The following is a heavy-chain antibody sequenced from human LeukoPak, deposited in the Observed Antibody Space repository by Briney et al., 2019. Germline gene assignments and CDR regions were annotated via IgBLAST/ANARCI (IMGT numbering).Heavy chain of an antibody. CDR2: INHSGST. Sequence: PSETLSLTCAVYGGSFSGYYWSWIRQPPGKGLEWIGEINHSGSTNYNPSLKSRVTISVDTSKNQFSLKLSSVTAADTAVYYCARVKFTIFGVAKYYFDYWGQGTLVTVSS. D-gene: IGHD3-3*01. J-gene: IGHJ4*02. CDR1: GGSFSGYY. CDR3: ARVKFTIFGVAKYYFDY. V-gene: IGHV4-34*01.